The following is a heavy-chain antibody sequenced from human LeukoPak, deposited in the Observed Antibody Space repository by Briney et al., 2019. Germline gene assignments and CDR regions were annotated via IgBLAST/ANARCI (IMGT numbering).Heavy chain of an antibody. CDR2: IIPIFGTA. D-gene: IGHD1-26*01. CDR3: ARGGSGTILVEDYYMDV. J-gene: IGHJ6*03. Sequence: GSSVKVSCKASGGTFSSYAISWVRQAPGQGLEWMGGIIPIFGTADYAQKFQGRVTITADESTSTAYMELSSLRSEDTAVYYCARGGSGTILVEDYYMDVWGKGTTVTVSS. CDR1: GGTFSSYA. V-gene: IGHV1-69*01.